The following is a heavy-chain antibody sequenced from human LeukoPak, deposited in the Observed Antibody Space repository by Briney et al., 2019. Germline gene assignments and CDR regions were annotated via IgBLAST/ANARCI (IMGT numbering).Heavy chain of an antibody. D-gene: IGHD2-2*01. CDR2: IYTGGST. CDR1: GFIVSANY. Sequence: GGSLRLSCAASGFIVSANYMSWVRQAPGKGLECVSVIYTGGSTYYADSVKGRFTISRDNSKNTVYLQMTSLRAEDTAVYYCAKEGDCSTTSCLTGGLDVWGKGTTVTVSS. CDR3: AKEGDCSTTSCLTGGLDV. J-gene: IGHJ6*04. V-gene: IGHV3-53*01.